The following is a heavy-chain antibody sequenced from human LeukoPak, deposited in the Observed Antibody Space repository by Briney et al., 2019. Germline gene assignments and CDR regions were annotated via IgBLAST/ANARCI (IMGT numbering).Heavy chain of an antibody. Sequence: ASVKVSCKASGYTFTGYYMHWVRQAPGQGLEWMGWINPNSGGTNYAQRFQGRVTMTRDTSISTAYMELSRLRSDDTAVYYCARGFLVGATGFDYWGQGTLVTVSS. D-gene: IGHD1-26*01. J-gene: IGHJ4*02. CDR1: GYTFTGYY. V-gene: IGHV1-2*02. CDR2: INPNSGGT. CDR3: ARGFLVGATGFDY.